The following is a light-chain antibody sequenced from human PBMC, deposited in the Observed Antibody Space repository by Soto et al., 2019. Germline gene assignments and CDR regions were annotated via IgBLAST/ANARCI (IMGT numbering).Light chain of an antibody. Sequence: EIVLTQSPGTLSLSPGERATLSCRASQSLHSSYLAWYQQKPGQAPRLLIYRASTRAPGVPARFSGSGSGTEFTLTISSLQSEDFAVYSCLQYHNLWAFGRGTQVEIK. CDR1: QSLHSSY. V-gene: IGKV3-15*01. CDR3: LQYHNLWA. CDR2: RAS. J-gene: IGKJ4*02.